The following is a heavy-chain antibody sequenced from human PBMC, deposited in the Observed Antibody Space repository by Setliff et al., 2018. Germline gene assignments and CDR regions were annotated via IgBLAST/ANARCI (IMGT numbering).Heavy chain of an antibody. CDR3: ARDGGGDSDAFDI. D-gene: IGHD3-16*01. CDR1: GYTLTELS. J-gene: IGHJ3*02. CDR2: FDPEDGET. V-gene: IGHV1-24*01. Sequence: ASVKVSCKVSGYTLTELSRHWVRQAPGKGLEWMGGFDPEDGETIYAQKFQGRVTMTSDTSISTAYMELGRLRSDDTAVYFCARDGGGDSDAFDIWDQGTMVTVSS.